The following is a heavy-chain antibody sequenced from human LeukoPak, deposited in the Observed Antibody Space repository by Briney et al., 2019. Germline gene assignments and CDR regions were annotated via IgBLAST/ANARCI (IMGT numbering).Heavy chain of an antibody. Sequence: SETLSLTCTVSGDSITDYFWSWIRQPPGKGLEWIGYIYYTGNTNYKPSLKSRVTMSVDTSTNQFSLRLRSVTAADTAVYYCARGRVAYSAYYFDYWGRGTLVTVSS. CDR2: IYYTGNT. CDR1: GDSITDYF. CDR3: ARGRVAYSAYYFDY. V-gene: IGHV4-59*01. D-gene: IGHD2-15*01. J-gene: IGHJ4*02.